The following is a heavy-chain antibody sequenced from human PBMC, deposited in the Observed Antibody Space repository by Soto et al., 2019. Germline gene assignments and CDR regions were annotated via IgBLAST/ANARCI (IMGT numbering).Heavy chain of an antibody. V-gene: IGHV4-39*01. CDR2: IYYSGST. J-gene: IGHJ4*02. CDR1: CGSIISSSYY. Sequence: SETLSLTCTFSCGSIISSSYYWGWIRQPPGKGLEWIGSIYYSGSTYYNPSLKSRVTISVDTSKNQFSLKLSSVTAADTAVYYCARHVHPDSSGYGIWGQGTLVTVSS. D-gene: IGHD3-22*01. CDR3: ARHVHPDSSGYGI.